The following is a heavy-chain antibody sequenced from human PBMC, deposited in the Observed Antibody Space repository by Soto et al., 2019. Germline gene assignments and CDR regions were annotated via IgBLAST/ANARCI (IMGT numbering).Heavy chain of an antibody. CDR3: ARGYDYVWGSPH. CDR1: GFTFSSYA. Sequence: QVQLVESGGGVVQPGRSLRLSCAASGFTFSSYAMHWVRQAPGKGLEWVAVISYDGSNKYYADSVKGRFTISRDNSKNTLYLRMNSLRDEDTAVYYCARGYDYVWGSPHWGQGTLVTVSS. D-gene: IGHD3-16*01. J-gene: IGHJ4*02. V-gene: IGHV3-30-3*01. CDR2: ISYDGSNK.